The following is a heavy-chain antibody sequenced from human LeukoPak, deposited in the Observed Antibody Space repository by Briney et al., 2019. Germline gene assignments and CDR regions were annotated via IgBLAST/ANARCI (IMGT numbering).Heavy chain of an antibody. CDR2: ISSSSSYI. Sequence: GGSLRLSCAASGFTVNNNYMTWVRQAPGKGLEWVSSISSSSSYIYYADSVKGRFTISRDNAKNSPYLQMNSLRAEDTAVYYCTTYDFWSGVQATDYWGQGTLVTVSS. J-gene: IGHJ4*02. CDR1: GFTVNNNY. D-gene: IGHD3-3*01. CDR3: TTYDFWSGVQATDY. V-gene: IGHV3-21*01.